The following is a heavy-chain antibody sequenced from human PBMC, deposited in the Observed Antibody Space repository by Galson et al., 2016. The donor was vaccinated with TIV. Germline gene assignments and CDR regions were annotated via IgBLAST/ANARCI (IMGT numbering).Heavy chain of an antibody. CDR2: IDPTDSYT. CDR1: GYRFTSYW. V-gene: IGHV5-10-1*01. Sequence: QSGAEVKKPGESLRISCKGSGYRFTSYWINWVRQMPGKGLEWMGRIDPTDSYTKYSPSFQGHVTISADKSSTTAYLQWSSLKASDTAMYYCARGVSSGSAWLDPWGPGTPVTVSS. CDR3: ARGVSSGSAWLDP. D-gene: IGHD3-10*01. J-gene: IGHJ5*02.